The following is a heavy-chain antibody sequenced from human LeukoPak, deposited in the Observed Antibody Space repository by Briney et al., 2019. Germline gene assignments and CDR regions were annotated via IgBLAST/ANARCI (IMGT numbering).Heavy chain of an antibody. D-gene: IGHD5-18*01. CDR2: IIPIFGTA. CDR1: GGTFSSYA. CDR3: ASNVDTAMVTRAFDI. J-gene: IGHJ3*02. V-gene: IGHV1-69*06. Sequence: ASVKVSCKASGGTFSSYAISWVRQAPGQGLEWMGGIIPIFGTANYAQKFQGRVTITADKSTSTAYMELSSLRSEDTAVYYCASNVDTAMVTRAFDIWGQGTMVTVPS.